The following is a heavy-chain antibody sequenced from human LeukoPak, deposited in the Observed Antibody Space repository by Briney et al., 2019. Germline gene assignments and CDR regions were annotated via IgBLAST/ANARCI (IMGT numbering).Heavy chain of an antibody. J-gene: IGHJ5*02. D-gene: IGHD6-13*01. CDR3: ARVYRSSLMYSSPAERGGWFDP. CDR2: IIPIFGTA. V-gene: IGHV1-69*05. CDR1: GGTFSSYA. Sequence: ASVKVSYKASGGTFSSYAISWVRQAPGQGLEWMGGIIPIFGTANYAQKFQGRVTITTDESTSTAYMELSSLRSEDTAVYYCARVYRSSLMYSSPAERGGWFDPWGQGTLVTVSS.